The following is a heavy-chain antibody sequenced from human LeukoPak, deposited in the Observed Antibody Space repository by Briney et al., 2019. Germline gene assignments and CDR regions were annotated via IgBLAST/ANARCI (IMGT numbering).Heavy chain of an antibody. CDR1: GFTFSSYW. CDR3: ARDPDTAMETPFDY. J-gene: IGHJ4*02. V-gene: IGHV3-7*01. Sequence: PGGSLRLSCAASGFTFSSYWMNWARQAPGKGLEWVASINHNGNVNYYVDSVKGRFTISRDNAKNSLYLQMNSLRAEDTAVYYCARDPDTAMETPFDYWGQGTLVTVSS. CDR2: INHNGNVN. D-gene: IGHD5-18*01.